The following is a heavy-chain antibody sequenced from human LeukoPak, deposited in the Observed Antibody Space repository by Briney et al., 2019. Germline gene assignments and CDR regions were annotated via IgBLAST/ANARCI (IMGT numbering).Heavy chain of an antibody. CDR2: IYHSGST. Sequence: SETLSLTCTVSGGSISTYYWNWIRQPPGKGLEWIGYIYHSGSTNYNPSLQSRVTISVDTSKNQFSLNLNSVTAADTAVYYCARGPSGSYHSWYFDLWGRGTLVTVSS. V-gene: IGHV4-59*01. J-gene: IGHJ2*01. D-gene: IGHD1-26*01. CDR3: ARGPSGSYHSWYFDL. CDR1: GGSISTYY.